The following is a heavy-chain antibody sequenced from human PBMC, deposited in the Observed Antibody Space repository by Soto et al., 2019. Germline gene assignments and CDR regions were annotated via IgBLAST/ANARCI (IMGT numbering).Heavy chain of an antibody. CDR2: TYYRSKWYN. CDR3: ARDLPGYSNSWYSPAPPGSYFDY. CDR1: GDSVSSNSAA. J-gene: IGHJ4*02. V-gene: IGHV6-1*01. Sequence: SQTLSLTCAISGDSVSSNSAAWNWIRQSPSRGLEWLGRTYYRSKWYNDYAVSVKSRITINPDTSKNQFSLPLNSVTPEDTAVYCCARDLPGYSNSWYSPAPPGSYFDYWGRGTLVTVSS. D-gene: IGHD6-13*01.